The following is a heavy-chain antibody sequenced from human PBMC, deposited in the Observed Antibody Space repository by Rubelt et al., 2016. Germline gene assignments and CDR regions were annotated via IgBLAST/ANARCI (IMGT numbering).Heavy chain of an antibody. V-gene: IGHV1-69*01. J-gene: IGHJ4*02. D-gene: IGHD3-16*01. Sequence: MGGNIPIFGTANYAQKFQGRVTITADESTSTAYMELSSLRSEDTAVYYCALRGGLRGEDYWGQGTLVTVSS. CDR2: NIPIFGTA. CDR3: ALRGGLRGEDY.